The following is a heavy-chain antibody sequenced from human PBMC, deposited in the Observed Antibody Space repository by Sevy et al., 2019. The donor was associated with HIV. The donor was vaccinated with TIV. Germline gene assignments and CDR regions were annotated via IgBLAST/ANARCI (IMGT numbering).Heavy chain of an antibody. D-gene: IGHD6-6*01. CDR2: ISPNSGGT. Sequence: ASVKVSCKASGYTFTGYNVHWVRQAPGQGLEWMGWISPNSGGTTSAQKFQGRVTMNRDTSISTAYMELSRLRSDDTAVYYCARDSSSSGAVDYWGQGTLVTVSS. CDR1: GYTFTGYN. J-gene: IGHJ4*02. CDR3: ARDSSSSGAVDY. V-gene: IGHV1-2*02.